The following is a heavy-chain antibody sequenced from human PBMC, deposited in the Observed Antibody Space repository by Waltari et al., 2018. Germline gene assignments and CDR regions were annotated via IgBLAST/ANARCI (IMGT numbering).Heavy chain of an antibody. Sequence: QVQLQQWGAGLLKPSETLSLTCAVHGGSFRGYYWSWLRSPPGKGLEVIWEINHSGSTNYNPSLKSRVTISVDTSKNQFSLKLSSVTAADTAVYYCARATVTTSIGDAFDIWGQGQWSPSLQ. J-gene: IGHJ3*02. D-gene: IGHD4-17*01. V-gene: IGHV4-34*01. CDR2: INHSGST. CDR1: GGSFRGYY. CDR3: ARATVTTSIGDAFDI.